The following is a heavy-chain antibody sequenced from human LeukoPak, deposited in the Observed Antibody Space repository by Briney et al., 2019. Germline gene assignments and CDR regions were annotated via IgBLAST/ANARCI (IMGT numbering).Heavy chain of an antibody. CDR2: ISGDDGTT. CDR3: AKEGGLARMGSHAFEI. Sequence: GGSLRLSCAGPGFMFHDYAIHWVRQAPGKGLQWVSLISGDDGTTYYADSVRGRFTISSDHSKNSLYLQLNSLRTEDTAVHYCAKEGGLARMGSHAFEIWGQGTMVAVSS. J-gene: IGHJ3*02. V-gene: IGHV3-43*02. CDR1: GFMFHDYA. D-gene: IGHD2-15*01.